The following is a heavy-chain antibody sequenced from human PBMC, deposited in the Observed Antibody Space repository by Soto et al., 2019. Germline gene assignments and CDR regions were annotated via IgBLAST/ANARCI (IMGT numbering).Heavy chain of an antibody. CDR3: GKLAWLGDLPGHGS. CDR1: GFTFRNYV. CDR2: ISGSGSDT. D-gene: IGHD3-10*01. J-gene: IGHJ5*02. Sequence: EVQLLESGGGLVQPGGSLRISCAASGFTFRNYVMSWVRQSPGKGLEWLSTISGSGSDTYYADSVRGRFAISRDNSKNTLYLQMDSLGAEDTAVYYCGKLAWLGDLPGHGSWGQGTLVTVSS. V-gene: IGHV3-23*01.